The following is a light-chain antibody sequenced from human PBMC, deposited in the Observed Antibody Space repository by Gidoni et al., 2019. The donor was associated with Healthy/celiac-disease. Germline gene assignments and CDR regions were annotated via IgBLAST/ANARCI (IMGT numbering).Light chain of an antibody. CDR1: QSVSSY. Sequence: EIVLTKSPATLSLSPGERATPSCRASQSVSSYLAWYQQKPGQAPRLLIYDASNRATGIPARFSGSGSGTDFTLTISSLGPEFFAVYYCQQRSNWPGLTFGGGTKVEIK. CDR3: QQRSNWPGLT. V-gene: IGKV3-11*01. CDR2: DAS. J-gene: IGKJ4*01.